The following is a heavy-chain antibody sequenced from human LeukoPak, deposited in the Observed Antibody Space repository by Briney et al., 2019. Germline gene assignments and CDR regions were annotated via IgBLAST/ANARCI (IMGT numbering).Heavy chain of an antibody. J-gene: IGHJ5*02. V-gene: IGHV3-48*03. CDR2: INPTGSNI. CDR1: GFTFSSFE. Sequence: GGSLRLSCAASGFTFSSFELNWVRQAPGKGLEWISYINPTGSNIRYAESVKGRFTVSRDNAKKSLYLQMNSLRADDTAVYYSARLYKGFGEFFSWGQGTLVIVSS. CDR3: ARLYKGFGEFFS. D-gene: IGHD3-10*01.